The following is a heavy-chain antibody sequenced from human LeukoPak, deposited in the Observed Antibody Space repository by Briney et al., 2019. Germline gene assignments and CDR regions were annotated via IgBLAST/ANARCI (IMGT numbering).Heavy chain of an antibody. Sequence: GGSLRLSCAASGFTFRDHSLHWVRQPPGKGLEWVAVISYDGSKKYYADSLKGRFTISRDNSRNTLYLQMDSLRPEDTALYYCARDLARPYQGTAVAVDYWGQGTLVTVSS. CDR1: GFTFRDHS. J-gene: IGHJ4*02. D-gene: IGHD6-19*01. CDR2: ISYDGSKK. CDR3: ARDLARPYQGTAVAVDY. V-gene: IGHV3-30*04.